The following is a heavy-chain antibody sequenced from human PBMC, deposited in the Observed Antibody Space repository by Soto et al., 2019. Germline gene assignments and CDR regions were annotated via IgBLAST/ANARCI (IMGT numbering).Heavy chain of an antibody. Sequence: SAKVSWEASGDAFTSYAMRWVRQAQGQRLEWMGWINAGNGNTKYSQKFQGRVTITRDTSASTAYMELSSLRSEDTAVYYCAREVGYYDTSAYWGQGTPVPVSS. J-gene: IGHJ4*02. V-gene: IGHV1-3*01. D-gene: IGHD3-22*01. CDR2: INAGNGNT. CDR3: AREVGYYDTSAY. CDR1: GDAFTSYA.